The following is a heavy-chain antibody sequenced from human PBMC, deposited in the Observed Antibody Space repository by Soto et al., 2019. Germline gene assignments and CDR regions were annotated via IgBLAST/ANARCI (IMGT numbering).Heavy chain of an antibody. J-gene: IGHJ4*02. Sequence: SETLSLTCAVSGGSISSGGYSWSWIRQPPGKGLEWIGYIYHSGSTYYNPSLKSRVTISVDRSKNQFSLKLSSVTAADTAVYYCARGGTYYDILPGYYTPYYFDYWGQGTLVTVSS. D-gene: IGHD3-9*01. CDR2: IYHSGST. CDR1: GGSISSGGYS. CDR3: ARGGTYYDILPGYYTPYYFDY. V-gene: IGHV4-30-2*01.